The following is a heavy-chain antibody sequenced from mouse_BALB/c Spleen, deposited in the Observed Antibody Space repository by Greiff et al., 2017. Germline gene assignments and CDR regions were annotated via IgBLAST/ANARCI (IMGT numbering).Heavy chain of an antibody. CDR1: GYSITSDYV. CDR3: ARSTHDYSSSYAMDY. Sequence: EVQLVESGPGLVKPSQSLSLTCTVTGYSITSDYVCNWIRQFPENQLEWMGYISYSGSTSYNPTLKSRISITRDKSKNQFFLQLNSVTTEDTATYYCARSTHDYSSSYAMDYWGQGTSVTVSS. V-gene: IGHV3-2*02. J-gene: IGHJ4*01. CDR2: ISYSGST. D-gene: IGHD1-1*01.